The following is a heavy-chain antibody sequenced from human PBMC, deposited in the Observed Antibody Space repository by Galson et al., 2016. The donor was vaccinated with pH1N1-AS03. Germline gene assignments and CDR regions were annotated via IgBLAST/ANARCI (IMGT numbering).Heavy chain of an antibody. Sequence: SLRLSCAGSGFTFDDYAMHWVRQAPGKGLEWVSGISWNSGTIGYTDSVKGRFTISSDNAKNSLYLQMNSLRAEDTALYYCAKSPGYCSAGSCSDQGYFDYWGQGTLVTVSS. CDR1: GFTFDDYA. D-gene: IGHD2-15*01. V-gene: IGHV3-9*01. CDR3: AKSPGYCSAGSCSDQGYFDY. J-gene: IGHJ4*02. CDR2: ISWNSGTI.